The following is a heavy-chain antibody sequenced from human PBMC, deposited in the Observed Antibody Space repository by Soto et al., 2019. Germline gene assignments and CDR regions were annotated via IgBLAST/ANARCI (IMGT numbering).Heavy chain of an antibody. D-gene: IGHD1-26*01. CDR1: VGSFSGYY. Sequence: QVQLQQWGAGLLKPSETLSLSCAVYVGSFSGYYWSWIRQPSGKGLEWIGEINHSGITNYNPSLKSRVTISVDTSKNQFSLKLKSVTAADTAVYYCARRSGTLDYWGQGTLVTVSS. V-gene: IGHV4-34*01. CDR2: INHSGIT. CDR3: ARRSGTLDY. J-gene: IGHJ4*02.